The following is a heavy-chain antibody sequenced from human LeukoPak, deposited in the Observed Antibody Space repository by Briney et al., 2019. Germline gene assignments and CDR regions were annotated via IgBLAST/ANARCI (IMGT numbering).Heavy chain of an antibody. Sequence: SETLSLTCAVYGGSFSGYYWSWIRQPPGKGLEWIGEINHSGSTNYNPSLKGRVTISVDTSKSQFSLKLSSVTAADTAVYYCARGWRNNPPHDYWGQGTLVTVSS. CDR1: GGSFSGYY. CDR3: ARGWRNNPPHDY. V-gene: IGHV4-34*01. D-gene: IGHD1-14*01. J-gene: IGHJ4*02. CDR2: INHSGST.